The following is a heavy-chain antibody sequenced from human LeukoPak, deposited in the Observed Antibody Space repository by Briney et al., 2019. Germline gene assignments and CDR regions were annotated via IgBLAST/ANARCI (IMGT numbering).Heavy chain of an antibody. Sequence: GGSLRLSCAASGFAFSTYGMHWVRQAPGKGLEWVAAIWDDGSNQKYADSVKGRFTISRDNSKNTLYLQMNSLRAEDTAVYYCARGRGGGWYFDYWGQGTLVSVS. CDR2: IWDDGSNQ. D-gene: IGHD2-15*01. CDR1: GFAFSTYG. V-gene: IGHV3-33*01. CDR3: ARGRGGGWYFDY. J-gene: IGHJ4*02.